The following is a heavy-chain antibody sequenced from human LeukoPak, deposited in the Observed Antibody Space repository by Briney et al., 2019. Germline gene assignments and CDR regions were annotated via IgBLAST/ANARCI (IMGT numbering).Heavy chain of an antibody. CDR2: ITTGSSYI. Sequence: RAGGSLRLSCSASGFSFTSYAMNWVRQAPGKGLEWVSSITTGSSYIYYADSVRGRFSVSRDNAKNSLYLEMNSLRAEDTAVYYCARVEATTARSYYYYYMDVWGKGTTVTVSS. J-gene: IGHJ6*03. CDR1: GFSFTSYA. V-gene: IGHV3-21*06. CDR3: ARVEATTARSYYYYYMDV. D-gene: IGHD1-1*01.